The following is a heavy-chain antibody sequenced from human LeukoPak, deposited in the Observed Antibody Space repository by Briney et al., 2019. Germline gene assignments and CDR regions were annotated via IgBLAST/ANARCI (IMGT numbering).Heavy chain of an antibody. J-gene: IGHJ4*02. D-gene: IGHD3-22*01. CDR1: GFTFSSYA. CDR3: AKDRYYYDSSGYYSDY. Sequence: GGSLRLSCAVSGFTFSSYAMSWVRQAPGKGLEWVSAISGSGGSTYYADSVKGRFTISRDNSKNTLYLQMNSLRAEDTAVYYCAKDRYYYDSSGYYSDYWGQGTLVTVSS. CDR2: ISGSGGST. V-gene: IGHV3-23*01.